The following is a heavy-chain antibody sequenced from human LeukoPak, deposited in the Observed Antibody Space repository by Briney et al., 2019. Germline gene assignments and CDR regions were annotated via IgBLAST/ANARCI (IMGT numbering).Heavy chain of an antibody. CDR2: ISGSGGST. J-gene: IGHJ4*02. CDR3: TIEGRYDFWSGYHDY. V-gene: IGHV3-23*01. Sequence: GGSLRLSCAASGFTFSSYAMSWVRQAPGKGVEWVSSISGSGGSTYYGDSVKGRFTISRDNSKKTLHLQMNSLRAEDMAVYYCTIEGRYDFWSGYHDYWGQGTLVTVSS. CDR1: GFTFSSYA. D-gene: IGHD3-3*01.